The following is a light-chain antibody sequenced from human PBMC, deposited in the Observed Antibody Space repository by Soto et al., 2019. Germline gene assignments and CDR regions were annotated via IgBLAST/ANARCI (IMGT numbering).Light chain of an antibody. J-gene: IGKJ1*01. CDR1: QSLLYSNGYNY. CDR3: MQALELRT. CDR2: LGF. V-gene: IGKV2-28*01. Sequence: DIVMTQSPLSLTVTPGEPASISCRSSQSLLYSNGYNYLDWYLQKPGQSPQLLLYLGFNRASGVPDRFSGSGSGTDFTLKISRVEAEDVGVYYCMQALELRTFGQGTKVEIK.